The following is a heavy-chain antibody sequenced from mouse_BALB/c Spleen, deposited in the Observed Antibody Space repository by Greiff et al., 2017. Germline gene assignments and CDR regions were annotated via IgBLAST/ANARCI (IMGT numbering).Heavy chain of an antibody. J-gene: IGHJ1*01. V-gene: IGHV1-4*01. CDR3: AKGDTVNWYLDV. CDR1: GYTFTSYT. CDR2: INPSSGYT. D-gene: IGHD1-1*01. Sequence: VQLQQSGAELARPGASVKMSCKASGYTFTSYTMHWVKQRPGQGLEWIGYINPSSGYTNYNQKFKDKATLTADKSSSTAYMQLSSLTSEDSAVYYCAKGDTVNWYLDVWGAGTTVTVSS.